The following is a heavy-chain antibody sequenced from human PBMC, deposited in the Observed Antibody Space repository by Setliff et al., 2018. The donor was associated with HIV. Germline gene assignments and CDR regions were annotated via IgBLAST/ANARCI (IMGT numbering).Heavy chain of an antibody. CDR2: IYNSAST. CDR3: ARHSPSDY. Sequence: SETLSLTCTVSGDSISTDYWTWIRQPPGKGLEWIGNIYNSASTSYNPSLKSRVTISVDTSKNQFSLKLSSVTAADTAVYYCARHSPSDYWGQGTLVTVSS. J-gene: IGHJ4*02. V-gene: IGHV4-59*08. CDR1: GDSISTDY.